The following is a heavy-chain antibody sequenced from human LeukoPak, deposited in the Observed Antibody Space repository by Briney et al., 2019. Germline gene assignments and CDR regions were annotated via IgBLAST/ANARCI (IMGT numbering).Heavy chain of an antibody. V-gene: IGHV1-69*13. D-gene: IGHD3-22*01. CDR1: GGTFSSYA. Sequence: ASVEVSCKASGGTFSSYAIGWVRQAPGQGLEWMGGIIPIFGTANYAQKFQGRVTITADESTSTAYMELSSLRSEDTAVYYCAREGLAYYYDSSGYGGNASDIWGQGTMVTVSS. CDR2: IIPIFGTA. J-gene: IGHJ3*02. CDR3: AREGLAYYYDSSGYGGNASDI.